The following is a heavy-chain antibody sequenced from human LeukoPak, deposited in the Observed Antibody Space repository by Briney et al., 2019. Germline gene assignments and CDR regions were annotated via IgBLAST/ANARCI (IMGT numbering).Heavy chain of an antibody. CDR2: TYYRSKWYN. D-gene: IGHD3-16*02. J-gene: IGHJ4*02. CDR1: GDSVSSNSAA. V-gene: IGHV6-1*01. Sequence: SQTLSLTCALSGDSVSSNSAAWNWIRQSPSRGLEWLGRTYYRSKWYNDYAVSVKSRITINPDTSKNQFSLQLNSVTPQDTAVYYCARDIYDYVWRSYRYYFDYWGQGTLVTVSS. CDR3: ARDIYDYVWRSYRYYFDY.